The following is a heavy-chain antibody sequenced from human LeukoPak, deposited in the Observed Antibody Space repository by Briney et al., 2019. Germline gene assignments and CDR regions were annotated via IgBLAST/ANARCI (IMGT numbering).Heavy chain of an antibody. CDR2: INPNSGGT. CDR1: GYTFIDYY. V-gene: IGHV1-2*02. Sequence: ASVKVSCKASGYTFIDYYMHWVRQAPGQGLEWMGWINPNSGGTNYAQNFQGRVTMTRDTAIRTVYMELSRLRSDDAAVYYCANTYALGNYYKGGFDPWGQGTLVTVSS. CDR3: ANTYALGNYYKGGFDP. J-gene: IGHJ5*02. D-gene: IGHD3-10*01.